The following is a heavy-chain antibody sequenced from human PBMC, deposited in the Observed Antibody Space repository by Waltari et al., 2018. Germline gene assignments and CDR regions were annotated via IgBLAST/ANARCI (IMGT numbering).Heavy chain of an antibody. J-gene: IGHJ4*02. D-gene: IGHD5-12*01. Sequence: QVQLVQSGAEVKKPGASVKVSCKASGYNFTGYYMHWVRQAPGQGLEWMGWINPNSGGTNYAQKFQGRVTMTRDTSISTAYMELSRLRSDDTAVYYCARVGIVATIRGPYYFDYWGQGTLVTVSS. V-gene: IGHV1-2*02. CDR3: ARVGIVATIRGPYYFDY. CDR1: GYNFTGYY. CDR2: INPNSGGT.